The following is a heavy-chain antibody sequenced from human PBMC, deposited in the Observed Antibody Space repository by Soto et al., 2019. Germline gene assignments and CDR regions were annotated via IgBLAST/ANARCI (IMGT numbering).Heavy chain of an antibody. D-gene: IGHD2-2*01. Sequence: QVQLVQSGAEVKKPGSSVKGSCKASGGTFSSYAISWVRQAPGQGLEWMGGIIPIFGTANYAQKFQGRVTITADKSTSTAYMELSSLRSEDTAVYYCARDTRDIVVVPAAITYYYYGMDVWGQGTTVTVSS. CDR3: ARDTRDIVVVPAAITYYYYGMDV. V-gene: IGHV1-69*06. CDR1: GGTFSSYA. CDR2: IIPIFGTA. J-gene: IGHJ6*02.